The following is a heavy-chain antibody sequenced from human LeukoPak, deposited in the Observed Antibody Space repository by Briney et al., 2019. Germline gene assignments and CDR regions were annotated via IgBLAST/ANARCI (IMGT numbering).Heavy chain of an antibody. CDR1: GFTFSSYA. Sequence: GGSLRLSCAASGFTFSSYAMSWVRQAPGKGLEWVSAVSKRGGSTYYADSVKGRFTISRDNAKNTLYLQVNRLRAEDTAIYYCAKPDPFIEGAGMFDYWGRGTLVTVSS. J-gene: IGHJ4*02. CDR2: VSKRGGST. D-gene: IGHD6-13*01. V-gene: IGHV3-23*01. CDR3: AKPDPFIEGAGMFDY.